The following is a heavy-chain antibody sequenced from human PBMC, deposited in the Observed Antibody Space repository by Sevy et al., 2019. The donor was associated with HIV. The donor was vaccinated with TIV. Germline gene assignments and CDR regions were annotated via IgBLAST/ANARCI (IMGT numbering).Heavy chain of an antibody. CDR1: GFTFSSFY. Sequence: GGSLRLSCVASGFTFSSFYMSWVRQAPGKGLEWVANIDPDGSEKYSVDSVQGRFTISRENAKNSLFLQVNSLRAEDTAVYFCARSSDGDYRGDHFDSWGQGTQVTVSS. CDR2: IDPDGSEK. V-gene: IGHV3-7*03. D-gene: IGHD4-17*01. CDR3: ARSSDGDYRGDHFDS. J-gene: IGHJ4*02.